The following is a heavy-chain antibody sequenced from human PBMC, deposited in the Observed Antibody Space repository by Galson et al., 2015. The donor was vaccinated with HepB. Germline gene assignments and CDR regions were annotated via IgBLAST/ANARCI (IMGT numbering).Heavy chain of an antibody. V-gene: IGHV3-33*01. D-gene: IGHD3-10*01. CDR3: ARDNLYDSGGHSNWFDP. Sequence: SLRLSCAASGFTFRNYGFHWVRQAPGKGLEWVVAIWYDGSNKFYGDSVKGRFPISRYNFENTLYLQMNSLRVEDTAVYYCARDNLYDSGGHSNWFDPWGQGTLVTVSS. CDR2: IWYDGSNK. J-gene: IGHJ5*02. CDR1: GFTFRNYG.